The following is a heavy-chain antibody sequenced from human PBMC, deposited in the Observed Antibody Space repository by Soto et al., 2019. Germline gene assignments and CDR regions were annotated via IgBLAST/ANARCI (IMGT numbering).Heavy chain of an antibody. Sequence: QVQLQESGPGLVKPSETLSLTCTVSGGSISSYYWSWIRQPPGKGLEWIGYIYYSGSTNYNPSLKSRVTISVGTSKNQFSLKLSSVTAADTAVYYCALYGYDFWSGYDNWFDPWGQGTLVTVSS. D-gene: IGHD3-3*01. CDR2: IYYSGST. CDR3: ALYGYDFWSGYDNWFDP. V-gene: IGHV4-59*01. CDR1: GGSISSYY. J-gene: IGHJ5*02.